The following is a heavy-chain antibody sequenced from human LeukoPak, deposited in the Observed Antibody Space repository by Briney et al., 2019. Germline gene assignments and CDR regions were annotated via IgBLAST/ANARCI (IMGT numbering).Heavy chain of an antibody. CDR1: GFTFSSYG. CDR3: ARAPYGSGSYWLDY. V-gene: IGHV3-30*03. Sequence: PGGSLRLSCAASGFTFSSYGMHWVRQAPGKGLEWVAVISYDGSNKYYADSVKGRFTISRDNSKNTLYLQMNSLRAEDTAVYYCARAPYGSGSYWLDYWGQGTLVTVSS. J-gene: IGHJ4*02. D-gene: IGHD3-10*01. CDR2: ISYDGSNK.